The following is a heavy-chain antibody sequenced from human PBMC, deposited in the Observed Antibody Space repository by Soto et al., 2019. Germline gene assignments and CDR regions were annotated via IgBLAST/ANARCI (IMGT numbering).Heavy chain of an antibody. V-gene: IGHV4-39*01. CDR2: IYHDGTA. Sequence: LQLQESGPGLVKPSETLSLTCTVSGGSINSGSHYWAWIRQPPGKGLDWIGSIYHDGTAFTNPSLKSRVTLSVDTSKNQFSLKLSSVAAADTAEYFCARLIRAHYGMDVWGQGTTVTVSS. J-gene: IGHJ6*02. D-gene: IGHD3-16*01. CDR3: ARLIRAHYGMDV. CDR1: GGSINSGSHY.